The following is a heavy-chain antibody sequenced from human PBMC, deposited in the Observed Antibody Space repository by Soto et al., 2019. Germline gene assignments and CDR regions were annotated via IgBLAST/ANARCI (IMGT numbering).Heavy chain of an antibody. V-gene: IGHV4-31*03. Sequence: QVQLQESGPGLVKPSQTLSLSCTVSGGSISSGGYYWSWIRQHPGKGLEWIGYIHHIGSTYYNPSLKSRVAISADTSKNQFSLRLRSVTAADTAMYYCARVPVAPENWFDPWGQGTLVTVSA. CDR1: GGSISSGGYY. CDR2: IHHIGST. J-gene: IGHJ5*02. CDR3: ARVPVAPENWFDP. D-gene: IGHD2-21*01.